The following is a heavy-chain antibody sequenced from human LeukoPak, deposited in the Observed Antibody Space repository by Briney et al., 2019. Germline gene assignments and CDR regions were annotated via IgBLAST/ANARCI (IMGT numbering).Heavy chain of an antibody. V-gene: IGHV1-24*01. J-gene: IGHJ4*02. D-gene: IGHD2-21*01. CDR1: GYTLTELS. Sequence: ASVKVSCKVPGYTLTELSMHWVRQAPGKGLEWMGGFDPEDGETIYAQKFQGRVTMTEDTSTDTAYMELSSLRSEDTAVYYCATGVMEIYYFDYWGQGTLVTVSS. CDR3: ATGVMEIYYFDY. CDR2: FDPEDGET.